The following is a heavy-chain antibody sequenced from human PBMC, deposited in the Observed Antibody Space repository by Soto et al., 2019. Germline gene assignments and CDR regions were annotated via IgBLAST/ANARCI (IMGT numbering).Heavy chain of an antibody. CDR1: NGSISTYY. CDR3: ARHYPIGNNWNYFDY. J-gene: IGHJ4*02. D-gene: IGHD1-1*01. V-gene: IGHV4-59*08. CDR2: SFYSGST. Sequence: SETLSLTCTVSNGSISTYYWGWIRQPPGRGLEWIGYSFYSGSTNYNPSLESRVTISVDTSKNQFSLKVNSVTAADTAVYYCARHYPIGNNWNYFDYRGQGTLVTVSS.